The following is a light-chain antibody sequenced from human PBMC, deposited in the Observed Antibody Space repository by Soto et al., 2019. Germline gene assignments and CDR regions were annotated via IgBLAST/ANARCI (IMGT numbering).Light chain of an antibody. V-gene: IGKV1-5*03. Sequence: DIQMTQSPSTLSASVGDRVTITCRASQGIRNDLGWFQQKPGKAPKRLIYKASTLKSGVPSRFSGSGSGTEFTLTISSLQPDDFATYYCQHYNSYSEAFGQGTKVDIK. CDR1: QGIRND. J-gene: IGKJ1*01. CDR2: KAS. CDR3: QHYNSYSEA.